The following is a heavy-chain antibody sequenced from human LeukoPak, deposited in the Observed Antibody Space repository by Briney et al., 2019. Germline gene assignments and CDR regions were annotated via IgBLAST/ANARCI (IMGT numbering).Heavy chain of an antibody. CDR3: ASEPHHCSSTSCYPAY. D-gene: IGHD2-2*01. CDR1: GYAFTSYG. CDR2: ISAYNGNT. Sequence: ASVKVSRKASGYAFTSYGISWVRQAPGQGLEWMGWISAYNGNTNYAQKLQGRVTMTTDASTSTAYMELRSLRSDDTAVYYCASEPHHCSSTSCYPAYWGQGTLVTVSS. J-gene: IGHJ4*02. V-gene: IGHV1-18*01.